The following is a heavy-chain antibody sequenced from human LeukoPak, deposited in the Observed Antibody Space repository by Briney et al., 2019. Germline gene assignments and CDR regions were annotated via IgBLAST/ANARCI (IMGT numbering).Heavy chain of an antibody. CDR2: FDPEDGET. CDR1: GYTLTELS. D-gene: IGHD6-19*01. J-gene: IGHJ6*03. V-gene: IGHV1-24*01. Sequence: ASVKVSCKVSGYTLTELSMHWVRQAPGKGLEWMGGFDPEDGETIYAQKFQGRVTITRNTSISTAYMELSSLRSEDTAVYYCARALKYSSGWYWYYYYYMDVWGKGTTVTVSS. CDR3: ARALKYSSGWYWYYYYYMDV.